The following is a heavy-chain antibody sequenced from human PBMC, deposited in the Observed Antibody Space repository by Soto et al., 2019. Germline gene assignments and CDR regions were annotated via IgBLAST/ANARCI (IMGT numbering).Heavy chain of an antibody. J-gene: IGHJ5*02. CDR1: GFTFSDYY. D-gene: IGHD5-12*01. CDR3: ARDWSDRLGSQRWFDP. Sequence: GGSLRLSCAASGFTFSDYYMSWIRQAPGKGLEWVSYISSSGSTIYYADSVKGRFTISRDNAKNSLYLQMNSLRAEDTAVCYCARDWSDRLGSQRWFDPWGQGTLVTVSS. V-gene: IGHV3-11*01. CDR2: ISSSGSTI.